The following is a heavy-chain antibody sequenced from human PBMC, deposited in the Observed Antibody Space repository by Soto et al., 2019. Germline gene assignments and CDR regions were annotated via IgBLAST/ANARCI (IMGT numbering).Heavy chain of an antibody. CDR1: GGTFSSYA. CDR2: IIPIFGTA. Sequence: AASVKVSCKASGGTFSSYAISWVRQAPGQGLEWMGGIIPIFGTANYAQKFQGRVTITADESTSTAYMELSSLRSEDTAGYYCASIVVPAADYYYYGMDVWGQGTTVTVSS. V-gene: IGHV1-69*13. CDR3: ASIVVPAADYYYYGMDV. J-gene: IGHJ6*02. D-gene: IGHD2-2*01.